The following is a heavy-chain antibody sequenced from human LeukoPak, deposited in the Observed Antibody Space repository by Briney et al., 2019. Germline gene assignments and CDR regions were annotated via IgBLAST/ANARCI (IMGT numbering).Heavy chain of an antibody. CDR2: IYYSGST. J-gene: IGHJ4*02. Sequence: SETLSLTCTVSGGSIGSSNYYWGWIRQPPGKGLEWIGSIYYSGSTYYSPSLKSRVTISVDTSKNQFSLKLSSVTAADTAVYYCARPNIRYCSGGACSNDGSDYWGQGTLVTVSS. CDR1: GGSIGSSNYY. CDR3: ARPNIRYCSGGACSNDGSDY. V-gene: IGHV4-39*07. D-gene: IGHD2-15*01.